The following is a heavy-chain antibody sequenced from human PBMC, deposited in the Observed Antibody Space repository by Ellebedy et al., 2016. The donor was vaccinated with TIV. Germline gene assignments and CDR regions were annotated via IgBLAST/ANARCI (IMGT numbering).Heavy chain of an antibody. CDR2: SYYSGST. CDR1: GGSISSAASS. Sequence: MPSETLSLTCTLSGGSISSAASSWCWLRQPPGTRREWIGYSYYSGSTYYNPSLKSRVTISVDTSKNQFSLKLSSVTAADTAVYYCAREQDYGSGRPFDYWGQGTLVTVSS. J-gene: IGHJ4*02. CDR3: AREQDYGSGRPFDY. V-gene: IGHV4-30-4*01. D-gene: IGHD3-10*01.